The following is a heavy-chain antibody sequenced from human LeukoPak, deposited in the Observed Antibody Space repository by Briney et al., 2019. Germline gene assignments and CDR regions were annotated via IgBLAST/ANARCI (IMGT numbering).Heavy chain of an antibody. CDR2: ISYDGSNK. CDR1: GFTFSSYG. Sequence: AGGSLRLSCAASGFTFSSYGMHWVRQAPGKGLEWVAVISYDGSNKYYADSVKGRFTISRDNAKNSLYLQMNSLRAEDTAVYYCARDRVGATPSAGNWFDPWGQGTLVTVSS. CDR3: ARDRVGATPSAGNWFDP. V-gene: IGHV3-30*03. D-gene: IGHD1-26*01. J-gene: IGHJ5*02.